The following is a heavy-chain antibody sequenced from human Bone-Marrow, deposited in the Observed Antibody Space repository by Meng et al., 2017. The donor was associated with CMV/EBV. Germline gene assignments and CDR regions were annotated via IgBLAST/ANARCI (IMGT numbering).Heavy chain of an antibody. Sequence: GGTLRLSCAASGFTFSSYWMSWVRQAPGKGLEWVSSISSSSSYIYYADSVKGRFTISRDNAKNSLYLQMNSLRAEDTAVYYCARTPPTYYDFWSGYYTFDYWGQGTLVTVSS. D-gene: IGHD3-3*01. J-gene: IGHJ4*02. CDR2: ISSSSSYI. CDR3: ARTPPTYYDFWSGYYTFDY. V-gene: IGHV3-21*01. CDR1: GFTFSSYW.